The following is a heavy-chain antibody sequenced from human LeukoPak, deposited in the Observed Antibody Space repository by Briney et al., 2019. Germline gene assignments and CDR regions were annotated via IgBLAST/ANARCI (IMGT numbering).Heavy chain of an antibody. J-gene: IGHJ4*02. CDR1: RFTFSSFS. V-gene: IGHV3-21*01. Sequence: PGGSLRLSCAASRFTFSSFSMNWVRQAPGQGLEWVSSISRSSSYIYYADSVKGRFTISRDNAKNSLYLQMNSLRAEDTAVYYCARGQDRPFYSDSGAKRGYYFDYWGQGTLVTVSS. CDR3: ARGQDRPFYSDSGAKRGYYFDY. CDR2: ISRSSSYI. D-gene: IGHD3-22*01.